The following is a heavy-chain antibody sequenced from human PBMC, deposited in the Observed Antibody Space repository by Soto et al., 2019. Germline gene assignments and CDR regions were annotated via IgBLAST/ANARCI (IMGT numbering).Heavy chain of an antibody. CDR3: ARTYYYGQNWFDA. D-gene: IGHD3-10*01. J-gene: IGHJ5*02. CDR1: GFSLSTSGVG. CDR2: IYWDDDK. V-gene: IGHV2-5*02. Sequence: QITLKESGPTLVKPTQTLPLTCTFSGFSLSTSGVGVGWIRPPPGKALEWLALIYWDDDKRYSPSLKSRLTTPKDTSTKQVVLTTPYMDPVDTATFYLARTYYYGQNWFDAWGQETLVTVSS.